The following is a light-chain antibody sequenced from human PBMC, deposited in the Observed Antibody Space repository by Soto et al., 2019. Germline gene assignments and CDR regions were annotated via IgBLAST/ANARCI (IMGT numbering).Light chain of an antibody. CDR2: GAS. J-gene: IGKJ1*01. CDR1: QSVSSY. V-gene: IGKV3-15*01. Sequence: EIVLTQSPATLSLSPGERATLCCRASQSVSSYLAWYQQKPGQAPRLLIYGASTRATGIPARFSGSGSGTEFTLTISSLQSEDFAVYYCQQYNNRPGTFGQGTKVDIK. CDR3: QQYNNRPGT.